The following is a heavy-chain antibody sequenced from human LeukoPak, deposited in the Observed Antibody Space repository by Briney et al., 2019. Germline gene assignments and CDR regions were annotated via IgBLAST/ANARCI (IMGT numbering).Heavy chain of an antibody. D-gene: IGHD5-24*01. Sequence: GGSLRLSCAASGFTFSGSAMHWVRQASGKGLEWVGRIRSKANSYATAYAASVKGRFTISRDDSKNTAYLQMSSLKTEDTAVYYCTRHQRWAFDYWGQGTLVTVSS. CDR2: IRSKANSYAT. V-gene: IGHV3-73*01. J-gene: IGHJ4*02. CDR1: GFTFSGSA. CDR3: TRHQRWAFDY.